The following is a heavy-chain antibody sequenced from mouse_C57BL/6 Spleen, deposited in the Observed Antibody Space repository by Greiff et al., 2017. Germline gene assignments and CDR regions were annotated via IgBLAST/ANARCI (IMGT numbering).Heavy chain of an antibody. J-gene: IGHJ2*01. D-gene: IGHD2-10*02. CDR2: ILPGSGST. CDR3: ASLGYGNCFDY. Sequence: VQLQQSGAELMKPGASVKLSCKATGYTFTGYWIEWVKQRPGHGLEWIGEILPGSGSTTYNEKFKGKATFTADTSSNTDYMQLRSLTTEDSAIYYCASLGYGNCFDYWGQGTTLTVSS. CDR1: GYTFTGYW. V-gene: IGHV1-9*01.